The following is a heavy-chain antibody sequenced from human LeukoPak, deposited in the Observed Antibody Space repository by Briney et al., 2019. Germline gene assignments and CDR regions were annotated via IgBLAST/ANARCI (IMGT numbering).Heavy chain of an antibody. V-gene: IGHV4-34*01. CDR3: ATGYSYYALSDY. D-gene: IGHD5-18*01. J-gene: IGHJ4*02. CDR2: INHSGST. CDR1: GGSFSGYY. Sequence: SETLSLTCAVYGGSFSGYYWSWIRQPPGKGLEWIGEINHSGSTNYNPSLKSRVTISVDTSKNQFSLKLSSVTAADTAVYYCATGYSYYALSDYWGQGTLVTVSS.